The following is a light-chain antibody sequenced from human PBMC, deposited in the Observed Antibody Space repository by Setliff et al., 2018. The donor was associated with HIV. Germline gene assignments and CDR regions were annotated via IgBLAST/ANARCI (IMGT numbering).Light chain of an antibody. Sequence: QSVLTRPVSVSGSPGQSITISCTGTNSDIGGYDYVYWYQQQPGKAPKLMIYEVSGRPSGVSYRFSGSKSGTTASLTISGLQTEDEADYFCSSYTGSSTLEVFGTGTKVTVL. CDR1: NSDIGGYDY. CDR2: EVS. CDR3: SSYTGSSTLEV. V-gene: IGLV2-14*01. J-gene: IGLJ1*01.